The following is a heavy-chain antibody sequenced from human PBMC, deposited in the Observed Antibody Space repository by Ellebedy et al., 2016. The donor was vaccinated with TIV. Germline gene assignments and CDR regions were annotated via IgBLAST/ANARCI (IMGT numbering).Heavy chain of an antibody. V-gene: IGHV4-34*01. CDR3: ARCSIWSGLDY. CDR1: GGSLSGYY. J-gene: IGHJ4*02. Sequence: MPSETLSLTCAVYGGSLSGYYWNWIRQPPGKGLEWIGEINHSGSTNYNPSLKSRVTISVDSSKNQFSLKLSSVTAADTAVYYCARCSIWSGLDYWGQGTLVTVSS. CDR2: INHSGST. D-gene: IGHD3-3*01.